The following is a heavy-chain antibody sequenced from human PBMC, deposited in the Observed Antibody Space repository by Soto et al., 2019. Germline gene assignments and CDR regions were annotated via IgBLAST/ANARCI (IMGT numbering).Heavy chain of an antibody. J-gene: IGHJ6*02. V-gene: IGHV1-8*01. D-gene: IGHD3-10*01. CDR2: VNPISGNT. CDR3: ATSRINMIRGVFYYGLDV. Sequence: QEQLEQSGAEVKKPGASVKVSCKASGYTFTKYDFNWVRQATGQGLEWMGWVNPISGNTETAQNFQGRVSLTMNTSTSTAFMELSSLRSGDTAVSYCATSRINMIRGVFYYGLDVWGHGTTLTVSS. CDR1: GYTFTKYD.